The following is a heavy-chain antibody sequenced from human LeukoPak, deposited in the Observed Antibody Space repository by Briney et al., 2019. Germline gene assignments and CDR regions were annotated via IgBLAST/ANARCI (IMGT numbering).Heavy chain of an antibody. D-gene: IGHD2-15*01. V-gene: IGHV1-69*05. Sequence: SVKVSCKASGGTFSSYAISWVRQAPGQGLEWMGGIIPIFGTANYAQKFQGRVTITTDESTSTAYMELSSLRSEDTAVYYCARGGFFGGGGTSWFDPWGQGTLVTVSS. CDR2: IIPIFGTA. CDR3: ARGGFFGGGGTSWFDP. CDR1: GGTFSSYA. J-gene: IGHJ5*02.